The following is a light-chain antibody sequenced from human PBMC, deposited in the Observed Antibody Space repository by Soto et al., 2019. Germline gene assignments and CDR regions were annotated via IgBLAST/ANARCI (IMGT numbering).Light chain of an antibody. CDR3: SSYASTTRV. V-gene: IGLV2-14*01. Sequence: QSALTQPASVSGSAGQSITISCTGTSSDVGGYNYVSWYQQHPGKAPKHMIYDVSNRPSGVSNRFSGSKSGNRASLTISGLQAEDEADYYCSSYASTTRVFGGGTQVTVL. CDR1: SSDVGGYNY. CDR2: DVS. J-gene: IGLJ3*02.